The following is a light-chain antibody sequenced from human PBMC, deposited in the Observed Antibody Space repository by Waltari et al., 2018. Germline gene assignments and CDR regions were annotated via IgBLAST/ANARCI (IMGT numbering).Light chain of an antibody. V-gene: IGKV2-28*01. Sequence: DIVMTQAPLSLPVPPGDPASTSCRSSHSLLHSNGYNYLDWYLQKPGQSPQLLIYLGSNRASGVPDRFSGSGSGTDFTLKISRVEAEDVGVYYCMQSLQALWTFGQGTKVEIK. CDR3: MQSLQALWT. CDR2: LGS. CDR1: HSLLHSNGYNY. J-gene: IGKJ1*01.